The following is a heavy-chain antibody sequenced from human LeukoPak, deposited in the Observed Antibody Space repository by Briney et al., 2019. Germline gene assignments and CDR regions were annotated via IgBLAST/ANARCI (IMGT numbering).Heavy chain of an antibody. CDR2: IIPIFGTA. D-gene: IGHD3-3*01. J-gene: IGHJ6*03. CDR1: GGTFSSYA. Sequence: SVKVSCKASGGTFSSYAISWVRQAPGQGLEWMGGIIPIFGTANYAQKFQGRVTITTDESTSTAYMELSSLRSEDTAVYYCTFGVVIRDYYNYMDVWGKGTTVTVSS. CDR3: TFGVVIRDYYNYMDV. V-gene: IGHV1-69*05.